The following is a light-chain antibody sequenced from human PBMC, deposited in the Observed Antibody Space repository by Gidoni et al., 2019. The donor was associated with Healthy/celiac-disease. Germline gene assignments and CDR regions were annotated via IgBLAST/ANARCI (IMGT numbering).Light chain of an antibody. CDR1: QSVSSY. CDR3: HQRSNWPPFT. V-gene: IGKV3-11*01. CDR2: DAS. Sequence: EIVLTQSPATLSLSPGERATLSCRASQSVSSYSAWYQQKPGQAPRLLIYDASNRATGIPARFSGSGSGTDFTLTLSSLEPEDFAVYYCHQRSNWPPFTFXPXTKVDIK. J-gene: IGKJ3*01.